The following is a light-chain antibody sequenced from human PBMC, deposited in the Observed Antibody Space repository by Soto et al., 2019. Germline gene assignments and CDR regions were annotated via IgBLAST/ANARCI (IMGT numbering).Light chain of an antibody. CDR2: EVS. CDR3: NSYAGSNNCV. V-gene: IGLV2-8*01. CDR1: TSDVGGYNY. J-gene: IGLJ1*01. Sequence: QSVLTQPPSASGSLGQSVTISCSGTTSDVGGYNYVSWYQQHPGKAPKLMIYEVSKRPSGVPDRFSGSKSGNTASLTVSGLQAEDEADYYCNSYAGSNNCVFGTGTQLTVL.